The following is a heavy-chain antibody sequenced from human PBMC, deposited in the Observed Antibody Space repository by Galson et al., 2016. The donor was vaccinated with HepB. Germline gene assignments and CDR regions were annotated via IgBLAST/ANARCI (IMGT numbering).Heavy chain of an antibody. J-gene: IGHJ4*02. V-gene: IGHV1-18*01. Sequence: SVKVSCKASGYIFNTYGVTWVRQAPGQGLEWMGWISGYGNTMYAEKFQGRVTMTTETSTNTAYMELTTLRSDDTAVYYCARDVNGLYFDYWGQGTLVTVSP. CDR1: GYIFNTYG. D-gene: IGHD2-8*01. CDR2: ISGYGNT. CDR3: ARDVNGLYFDY.